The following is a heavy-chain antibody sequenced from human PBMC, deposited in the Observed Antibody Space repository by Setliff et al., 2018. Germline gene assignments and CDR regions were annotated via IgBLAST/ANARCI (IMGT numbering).Heavy chain of an antibody. V-gene: IGHV4-39*01. D-gene: IGHD2-2*01. Sequence: SETLSLTCTVSGGSISSSSYYWGWIRQPPGKGLEWIGSIYYSGSTYYNPSLKSRVTISVDTSKNQFSLNLSSVTAADTAVYYCARLGGSSTSGGFYYFYYYTDVWGKGTTVTVSS. CDR1: GGSISSSSYY. CDR2: IYYSGST. J-gene: IGHJ6*03. CDR3: ARLGGSSTSGGFYYFYYYTDV.